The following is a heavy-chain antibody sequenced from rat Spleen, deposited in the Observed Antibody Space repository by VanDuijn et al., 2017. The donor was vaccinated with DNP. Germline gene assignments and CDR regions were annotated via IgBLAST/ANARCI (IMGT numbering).Heavy chain of an antibody. J-gene: IGHJ2*01. CDR1: GYSITSNY. CDR2: ISYRATT. D-gene: IGHD1-6*01. Sequence: EVQLQESGPGPVTPSQSLSLTCSVTGYSITSNYWGWIRKFPGNKMVLIGHISYRATTSYLPSLKIRISITRDTSKNQFFLQLNSVITEDTATYYCARSSSILDYFDYWGQGVMVTVSS. V-gene: IGHV3-1*01. CDR3: ARSSSILDYFDY.